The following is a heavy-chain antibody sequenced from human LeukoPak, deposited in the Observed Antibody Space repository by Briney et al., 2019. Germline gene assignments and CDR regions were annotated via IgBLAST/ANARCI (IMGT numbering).Heavy chain of an antibody. CDR2: IKQDGSEK. CDR1: GFTFSSYW. V-gene: IGHV3-7*01. J-gene: IGHJ4*02. D-gene: IGHD5-18*01. CDR3: ARGSIILQLWSEFDN. Sequence: PGGSLRLSCAASGFTFSSYWMSWVRQAPGKGLEWVANIKQDGSEKYYVDSVKGRFTISRDNAKNSLYLQMNSLRAEDTAVYYCARGSIILQLWSEFDNWGQGTLVTVSS.